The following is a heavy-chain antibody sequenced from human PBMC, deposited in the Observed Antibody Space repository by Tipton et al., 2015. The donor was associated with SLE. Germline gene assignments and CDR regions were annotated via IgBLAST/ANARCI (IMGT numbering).Heavy chain of an antibody. D-gene: IGHD3-22*01. V-gene: IGHV4-39*01. CDR2: IYYSGST. J-gene: IGHJ3*02. Sequence: TLSLTCTASGGSISSSSYYWGWIRQPPGKGLEWIGSIYYSGSTYYNPSLKSRVTISVDTSKNQFSLKLSSVTAAETAVYYCARRTTRSSGYFGAFDIWGQGTMVTVSS. CDR3: ARRTTRSSGYFGAFDI. CDR1: GGSISSSSYY.